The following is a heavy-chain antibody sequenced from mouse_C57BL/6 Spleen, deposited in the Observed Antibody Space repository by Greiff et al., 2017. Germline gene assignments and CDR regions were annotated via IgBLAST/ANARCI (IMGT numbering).Heavy chain of an antibody. Sequence: EVNLVESGGGLVKPGGSLKLSCAASGFTFSDYGMHWVRQAPEKGLEWVAYISSGSSTIYYADTVKGRFTISRDNAKNTLFLQRTSLRSEDTAMXYCARTLYGSSYYFDYWGQGTTLTVSS. V-gene: IGHV5-17*01. CDR2: ISSGSSTI. J-gene: IGHJ2*01. CDR3: ARTLYGSSYYFDY. CDR1: GFTFSDYG. D-gene: IGHD1-1*01.